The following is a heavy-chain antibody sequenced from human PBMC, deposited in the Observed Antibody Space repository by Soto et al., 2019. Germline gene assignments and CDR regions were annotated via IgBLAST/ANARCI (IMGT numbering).Heavy chain of an antibody. CDR3: TTDNYFDNTGYFWYYFYGMDV. CDR1: GLIFSNTW. V-gene: IGHV3-15*07. CDR2: IKSESDGGTA. J-gene: IGHJ6*02. D-gene: IGHD3-22*01. Sequence: GSLRLSCAASGLIFSNTWMNWVRQAPGKGLEWVGRIKSESDGGTADYAAPVRGRFYISRDDRESMLYLQMNSLKTEDTAVYYCTTDNYFDNTGYFWYYFYGMDVWGQGTTVTVSS.